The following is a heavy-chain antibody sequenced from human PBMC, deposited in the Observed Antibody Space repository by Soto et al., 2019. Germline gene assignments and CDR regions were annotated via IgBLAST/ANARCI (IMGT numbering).Heavy chain of an antibody. Sequence: QVQLVESGGGVVQPGRSLRLSCAASGFTFSSYAMHWVRQAPGKGLEWVAVISYDGSNKYYADSVKGRFTISRDNSKNTLYLQMNSLRAEDTAVYYCARDIDVDDYGDDNPLYNWFDPWGQGTLVTVSS. CDR3: ARDIDVDDYGDDNPLYNWFDP. CDR1: GFTFSSYA. V-gene: IGHV3-30-3*01. CDR2: ISYDGSNK. J-gene: IGHJ5*02. D-gene: IGHD4-17*01.